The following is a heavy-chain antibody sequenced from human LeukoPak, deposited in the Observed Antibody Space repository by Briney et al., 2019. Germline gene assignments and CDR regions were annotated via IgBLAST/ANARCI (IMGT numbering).Heavy chain of an antibody. D-gene: IGHD6-19*01. CDR3: ARDPPSVAGTFDS. J-gene: IGHJ4*02. V-gene: IGHV3-30*02. Sequence: GGSLRLSCAASGFTFSSYGMHWVRQAPGKGLEWVAFIRYDGSNKYSAAPVKGRFTISRDNSNNTLYLQMNSLRAEDTAVYYCARDPPSVAGTFDSWGQGTLVTAAS. CDR2: IRYDGSNK. CDR1: GFTFSSYG.